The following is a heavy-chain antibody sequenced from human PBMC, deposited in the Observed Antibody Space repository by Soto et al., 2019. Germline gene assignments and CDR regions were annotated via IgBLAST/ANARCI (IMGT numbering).Heavy chain of an antibody. Sequence: SETLSLTCAVYGGSFSGYYWIWIRQPPGKGLEWIGEINHSGSTNYNPSLKSRVTISVDTSKNQFSLKLSSVTAADTAVYYCARVGPLWFGELSYFDYWGQGTLVTVSS. J-gene: IGHJ4*02. D-gene: IGHD3-10*01. CDR3: ARVGPLWFGELSYFDY. CDR2: INHSGST. V-gene: IGHV4-34*01. CDR1: GGSFSGYY.